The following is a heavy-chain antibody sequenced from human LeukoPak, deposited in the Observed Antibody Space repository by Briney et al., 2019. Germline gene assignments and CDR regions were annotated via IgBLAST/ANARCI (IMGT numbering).Heavy chain of an antibody. D-gene: IGHD3-22*01. CDR3: ARAPDSSGYYYYFDY. CDR1: GFTFSSYW. Sequence: GGSLRLSCAASGFTFSSYWMHWVRQAPGQGLEWVAIISYGGNNQYYAESVKGRFTISRDNTKNTVYLQMNSLRPEDTAVYYCARAPDSSGYYYYFDYWGQGALVTVSS. V-gene: IGHV3-30*03. CDR2: ISYGGNNQ. J-gene: IGHJ4*02.